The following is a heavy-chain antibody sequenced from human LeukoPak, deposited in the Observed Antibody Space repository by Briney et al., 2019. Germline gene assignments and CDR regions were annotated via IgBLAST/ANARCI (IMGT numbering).Heavy chain of an antibody. D-gene: IGHD6-19*01. V-gene: IGHV1-2*02. J-gene: IGHJ4*02. CDR2: INPNSGGT. CDR1: GYTFTGYY. Sequence: ASVKVSCKASGYTFTGYYIHWVRQAPGQGLEWMGWINPNSGGTNYAQKLQGRVTMTTDTSTSTAYMELRSLRSDDTAVYYCARVFSSGWYNDYWGQGTLVTVSS. CDR3: ARVFSSGWYNDY.